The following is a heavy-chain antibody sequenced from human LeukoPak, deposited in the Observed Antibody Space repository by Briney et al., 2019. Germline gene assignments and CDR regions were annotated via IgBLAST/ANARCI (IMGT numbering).Heavy chain of an antibody. D-gene: IGHD5-12*01. CDR2: IGGSDAPT. CDR3: AKDREGLSSGYDLEQFDY. Sequence: GGSLRLSCGASGFILYSYAMRWVRRARGGGLEWVSAIGGSDAPTYYAASVKGRFTISRDNSQDLPVLQMNSLSAEDTALYYCAKDREGLSSGYDLEQFDYWGQGTLVTVSS. CDR1: GFILYSYA. V-gene: IGHV3-23*01. J-gene: IGHJ4*02.